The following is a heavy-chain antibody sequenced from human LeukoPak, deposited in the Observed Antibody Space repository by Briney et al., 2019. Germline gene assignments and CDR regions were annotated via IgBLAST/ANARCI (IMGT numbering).Heavy chain of an antibody. J-gene: IGHJ3*02. D-gene: IGHD3-16*01. Sequence: GGSLRLSCAVSGFTLSSYSMNWVRQAPGKGLEWVSSISLSTDGTTYADSVKGRFTISTDNAKKTIYLQMDSLRVEDTAIYYCAKALTRWAFDIWGQGTMVTVSS. V-gene: IGHV3-23*01. CDR3: AKALTRWAFDI. CDR2: ISLSTDGT. CDR1: GFTLSSYS.